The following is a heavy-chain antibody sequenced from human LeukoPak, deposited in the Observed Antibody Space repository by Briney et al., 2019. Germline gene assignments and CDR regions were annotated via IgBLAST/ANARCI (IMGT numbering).Heavy chain of an antibody. CDR3: ARERTDDYFDY. V-gene: IGHV3-30*03. Sequence: PGGSLRLSCAASGFTFSSYGMHWVRQAPGKGLEWVAVISYDGSNKYYADSVKGRFTISRDNSKNTLYLQMNSLRAEDTAVYYCARERTDDYFDYWGQGTLVTVSS. CDR2: ISYDGSNK. CDR1: GFTFSSYG. J-gene: IGHJ4*02.